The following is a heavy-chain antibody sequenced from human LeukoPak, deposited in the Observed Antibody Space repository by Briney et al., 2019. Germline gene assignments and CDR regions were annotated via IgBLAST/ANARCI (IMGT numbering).Heavy chain of an antibody. V-gene: IGHV3-33*06. D-gene: IGHD3-9*01. J-gene: IGHJ5*02. CDR2: IWYDGSNK. CDR1: GFTFSSYG. CDR3: AKVPRQHDNWFDP. Sequence: GGSLRLSCAASGFTFSSYGMHWVRQAPGKGLEWVAVIWYDGSNKYYADSVKGRFTISRDNSKNTLYLQMNSLRAEDTAIYYCAKVPRQHDNWFDPWGQGTLVTVSS.